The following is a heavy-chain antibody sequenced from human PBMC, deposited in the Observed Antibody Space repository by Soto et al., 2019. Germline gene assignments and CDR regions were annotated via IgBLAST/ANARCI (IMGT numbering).Heavy chain of an antibody. V-gene: IGHV3-72*01. Sequence: EVQLVESGGGLVQPGGSLRLSCAASGFTFSDHYMDWVRQAPGKGLEWVGRSKNKADSYTTEYAASVKGRFTISRDGSKTSLFLQMNSLKTEDTAVYYCTVWGWGNDFGAAWGQGILVTVSS. J-gene: IGHJ4*02. CDR3: TVWGWGNDFGAA. D-gene: IGHD3-16*01. CDR1: GFTFSDHY. CDR2: SKNKADSYTT.